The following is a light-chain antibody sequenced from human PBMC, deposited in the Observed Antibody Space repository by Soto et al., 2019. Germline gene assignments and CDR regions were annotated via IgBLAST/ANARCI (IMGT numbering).Light chain of an antibody. Sequence: DIQMTQSPSPLSASIGDRVTITCRASQSIDNWLAWYQQKPGKAPQLLIYDASRVETGVPSRFSASGSGTEFTLTISSLQADDSATYFCQHYNVYPYTLGPGTMVDI. V-gene: IGKV1-5*01. CDR3: QHYNVYPYT. CDR2: DAS. CDR1: QSIDNW. J-gene: IGKJ2*01.